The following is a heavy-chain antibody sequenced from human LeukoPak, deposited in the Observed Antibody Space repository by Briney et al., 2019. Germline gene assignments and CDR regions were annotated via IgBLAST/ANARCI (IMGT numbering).Heavy chain of an antibody. CDR2: IYHSGST. Sequence: SETLSLTCAVSGGSISSGGYSWSWIRQPPGKGLEWIGYIYHSGSTYYNPSLKSRVTISVDRSKNQFSLKLSSVTAADTAVYYCARGSSITGTTTAFDYWGQGTLVTVSS. V-gene: IGHV4-30-2*01. J-gene: IGHJ4*02. CDR3: ARGSSITGTTTAFDY. CDR1: GGSISSGGYS. D-gene: IGHD1-7*01.